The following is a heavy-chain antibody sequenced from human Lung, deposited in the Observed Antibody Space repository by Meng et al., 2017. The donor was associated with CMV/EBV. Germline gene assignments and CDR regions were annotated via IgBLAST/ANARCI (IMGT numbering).Heavy chain of an antibody. Sequence: SXXVSXKASGGTFSSYAISWVRQAPGQGLEWMGGIIPILGIANYAQKFQGRVTITADKSTSTAYMELSSLRSEDTAVYYCARGTGYCSSTSCWGPDDPSYYFDYWGQGTXVTVSS. CDR2: IIPILGIA. D-gene: IGHD2-2*01. CDR3: ARGTGYCSSTSCWGPDDPSYYFDY. J-gene: IGHJ4*02. CDR1: GGTFSSYA. V-gene: IGHV1-69*10.